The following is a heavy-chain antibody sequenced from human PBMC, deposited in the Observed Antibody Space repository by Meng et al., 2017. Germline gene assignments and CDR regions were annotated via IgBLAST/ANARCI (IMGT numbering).Heavy chain of an antibody. D-gene: IGHD4-11*01. Sequence: QVQLVQSGGGVEKPGSSVKVACKASGGTFNSYAISWVRQAPGQGLEWMGGIIPIFGTANYAQKFQGRVTITADESTSTAYMELSSLRSEDTAVYYCARDDYSNYLPFDYWGQGTLVTVSS. CDR1: GGTFNSYA. CDR2: IIPIFGTA. CDR3: ARDDYSNYLPFDY. J-gene: IGHJ4*02. V-gene: IGHV1-69*01.